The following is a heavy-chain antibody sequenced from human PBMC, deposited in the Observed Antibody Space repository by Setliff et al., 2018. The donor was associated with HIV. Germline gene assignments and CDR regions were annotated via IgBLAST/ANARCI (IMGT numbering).Heavy chain of an antibody. J-gene: IGHJ4*02. CDR2: IYYSGGT. V-gene: IGHV4-39*07. CDR1: GGSISSSSYY. D-gene: IGHD3-22*01. CDR3: ALGSSGYPFDH. Sequence: PSETLSLTCTVSGGSISSSSYYWGWIRQSPGKGLEWIGNIYYSGGTDYNPSLKSRVTISVDTSKEQFSLKLSSVTAADTAMYYCALGSSGYPFDHWGQGTLVTVSS.